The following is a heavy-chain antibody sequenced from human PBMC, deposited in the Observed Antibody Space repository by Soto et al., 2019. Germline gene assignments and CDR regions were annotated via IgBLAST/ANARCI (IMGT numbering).Heavy chain of an antibody. Sequence: EVQLLESGGGLVQPGGSLRLSCVASGFTFTTYGMNWVRQAPGKGLEWVSGISASGDSTFNADSVKGRFTISRDNSKNTLYLQMNSLGAEDTAVYYCARDLRQWLVVGRDAFDIWGQGTMFTVSS. D-gene: IGHD6-19*01. J-gene: IGHJ3*02. CDR2: ISASGDST. CDR1: GFTFTTYG. CDR3: ARDLRQWLVVGRDAFDI. V-gene: IGHV3-23*01.